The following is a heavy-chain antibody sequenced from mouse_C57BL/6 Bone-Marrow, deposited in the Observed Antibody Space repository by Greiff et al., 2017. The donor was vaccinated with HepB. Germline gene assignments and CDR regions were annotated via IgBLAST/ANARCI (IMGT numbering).Heavy chain of an antibody. CDR1: GYTFTDYY. Sequence: VQLQQSGPELVKPGASVKISCKASGYTFTDYYMNWVKQSHGKSLEWIGDINPNNGGTSYNQKFKGKATLTVDKSSSTAYMELRSLTSEDSAVYYCARGLLLRYWGQGTTLTVSS. V-gene: IGHV1-26*01. D-gene: IGHD1-1*01. CDR2: INPNNGGT. J-gene: IGHJ2*01. CDR3: ARGLLLRY.